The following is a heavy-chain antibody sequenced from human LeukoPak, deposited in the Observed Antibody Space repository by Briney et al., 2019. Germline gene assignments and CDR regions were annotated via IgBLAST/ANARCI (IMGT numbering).Heavy chain of an antibody. J-gene: IGHJ3*02. CDR3: AGVRDSGAFDI. CDR2: INHSGST. CDR1: GGSFSGYY. V-gene: IGHV4-34*01. D-gene: IGHD1-26*01. Sequence: PSETLSLTCAVYGGSFSGYYWSWIRQPPGKGLEWIGEINHSGSTNYNPSLKSRVTISVDTSKNQFSLKLSSVTAADTAVYYCAGVRDSGAFDIWGQGTMVTVSS.